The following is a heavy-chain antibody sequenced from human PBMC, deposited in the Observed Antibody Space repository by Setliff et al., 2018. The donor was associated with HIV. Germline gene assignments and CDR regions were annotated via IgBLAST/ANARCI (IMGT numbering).Heavy chain of an antibody. CDR2: IDNSGNT. J-gene: IGHJ4*02. Sequence: PSETLSLTCAVSGVSISAYFWSWIRQSPEKGLEWIGYIDNSGNTNYSPSLKSRITISRDTSKNQFSLKLNSVTAADAAVNYCARSTPSVGYISEHWGQGTLVTVSS. CDR3: ARSTPSVGYISEH. CDR1: GVSISAYF. V-gene: IGHV4-59*01. D-gene: IGHD5-12*01.